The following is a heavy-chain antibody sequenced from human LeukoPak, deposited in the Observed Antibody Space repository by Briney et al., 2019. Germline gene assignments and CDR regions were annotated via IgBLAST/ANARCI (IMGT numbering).Heavy chain of an antibody. CDR2: IHHSGST. CDR3: AREGVALYSGSYNFDY. Sequence: SETLSLTCTVSGDSISSYYWSWIRQPPGKGLEWIAYIHHSGSTNYNPSLKSRVTMSVDTSKNQFSLKLSSVTAADTAVYYCAREGVALYSGSYNFDYWGQGTLVTVSS. D-gene: IGHD1-26*01. CDR1: GDSISSYY. V-gene: IGHV4-59*12. J-gene: IGHJ4*02.